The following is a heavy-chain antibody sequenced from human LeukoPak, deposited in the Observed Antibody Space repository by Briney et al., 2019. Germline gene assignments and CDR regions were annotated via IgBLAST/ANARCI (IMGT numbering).Heavy chain of an antibody. D-gene: IGHD3-10*01. V-gene: IGHV3-23*01. CDR3: ARGDSGWGGGDAFHI. CDR1: GFTFSSYA. J-gene: IGHJ3*02. Sequence: GGSLRLSCAASGFTFSSYAMSWVRQAPGKGLEWVSAISGSGGSTYYADSVKGRFTISRDNSKNTLYLQMNSLRAEDTAVYYCARGDSGWGGGDAFHIWGQGTMVTVSS. CDR2: ISGSGGST.